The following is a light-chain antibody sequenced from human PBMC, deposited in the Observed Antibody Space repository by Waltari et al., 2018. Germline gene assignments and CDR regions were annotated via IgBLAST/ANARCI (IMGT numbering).Light chain of an antibody. CDR3: QQYGYSPRT. CDR1: QSVSSNY. Sequence: EIVLTQSPGTLSLSPGERATLSCRSRQSVSSNYLTRYQQNPGQAPRLLIYGSSSRATGISDSFSGSGSGTDLTLTISRLEAEDFAVYYCQQYGYSPRTFGQGTKVEIK. CDR2: GSS. J-gene: IGKJ1*01. V-gene: IGKV3-20*01.